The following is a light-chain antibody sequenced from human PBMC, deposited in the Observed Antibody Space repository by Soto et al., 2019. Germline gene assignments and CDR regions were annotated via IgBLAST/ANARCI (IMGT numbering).Light chain of an antibody. CDR1: QSISNW. CDR3: QQYDSYPLT. Sequence: VRMAQSPSTLSATVGDRVTITCRASQSISNWLAWYQQKPGKAPKLLIYKASSLESGVPSRFSGSGSGTEFTLTISSLQPDDFATYYCQQYDSYPLTFGGGTKVDI. CDR2: KAS. J-gene: IGKJ4*01. V-gene: IGKV1-5*03.